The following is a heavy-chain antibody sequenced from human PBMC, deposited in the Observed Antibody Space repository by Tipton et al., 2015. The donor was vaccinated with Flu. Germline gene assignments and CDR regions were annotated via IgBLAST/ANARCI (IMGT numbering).Heavy chain of an antibody. CDR3: VRGRIPLRVDFDY. J-gene: IGHJ4*02. CDR2: FYYNGVT. Sequence: TLSLTCTVSGGSISRSSYYWGWIRQSPGKGLEWIGYFYYNGVTNYNPSLKSRVTISVDTSKNQFSLNLNSVTPADTAVYYCVRGRIPLRVDFDYWGQGTLVTVSS. CDR1: GGSISRSSYY. D-gene: IGHD2-15*01. V-gene: IGHV4-61*05.